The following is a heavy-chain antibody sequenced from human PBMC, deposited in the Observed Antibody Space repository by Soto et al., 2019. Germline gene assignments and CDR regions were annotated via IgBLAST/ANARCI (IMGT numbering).Heavy chain of an antibody. CDR3: ATGRKWEHSYGMDV. Sequence: PGGSLRLSCASSGFTLSGYVLHWVRQAPGKGLEWVALISYVGSDKNYGDSVKGRFTISRDNSKNTLYLQMDSLRAEDTAMYYCATGRKWEHSYGMDVWGQGTTVTVSS. V-gene: IGHV3-30-3*01. J-gene: IGHJ6*02. D-gene: IGHD1-26*01. CDR2: ISYVGSDK. CDR1: GFTLSGYV.